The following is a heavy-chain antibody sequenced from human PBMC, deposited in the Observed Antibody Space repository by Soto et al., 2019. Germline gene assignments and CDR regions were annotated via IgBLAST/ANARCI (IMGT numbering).Heavy chain of an antibody. D-gene: IGHD4-4*01. Sequence: GGSLRLSCAASGFTFSSYWMSWVRQAPGKGLEWVANIKQDGSEKYYVDSVKGRFTISRDNAKNSLYLQMNSLRAEDTAVYYCARLTTVTTSDFDYWGQGTLVTVSS. V-gene: IGHV3-7*05. CDR3: ARLTTVTTSDFDY. CDR2: IKQDGSEK. J-gene: IGHJ4*02. CDR1: GFTFSSYW.